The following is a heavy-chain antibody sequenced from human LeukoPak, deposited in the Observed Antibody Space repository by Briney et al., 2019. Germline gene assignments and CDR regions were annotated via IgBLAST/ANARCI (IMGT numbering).Heavy chain of an antibody. J-gene: IGHJ6*03. CDR2: IYHRGST. D-gene: IGHD2-2*01. V-gene: IGHV4-30-2*01. Sequence: PSQTLSLTCAVSGGSISSGSYSWSWVRQPPGKGLEWIGYIYHRGSTYYNPSLKSRVTMSLDRSNNQFSLNLSSVTAADTAVYYCARVVPAAADYYMDVWGKGTTVTVSS. CDR3: ARVVPAAADYYMDV. CDR1: GGSISSGSYS.